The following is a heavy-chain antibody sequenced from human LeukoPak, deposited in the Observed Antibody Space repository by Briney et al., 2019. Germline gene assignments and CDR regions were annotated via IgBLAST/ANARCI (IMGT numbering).Heavy chain of an antibody. Sequence: PGGSLRLSCAASGFSSSNYWMNWVRQAPGKGLEWVSYISSRSSTIYYADSVKGRFTISRDNAKNSLSLQMNSLRAEDTAVYYCARDSAESYGDYGYWYFDLWGRGTLVTVSS. CDR2: ISSRSSTI. CDR1: GFSSSNYW. D-gene: IGHD4-17*01. J-gene: IGHJ2*01. CDR3: ARDSAESYGDYGYWYFDL. V-gene: IGHV3-48*04.